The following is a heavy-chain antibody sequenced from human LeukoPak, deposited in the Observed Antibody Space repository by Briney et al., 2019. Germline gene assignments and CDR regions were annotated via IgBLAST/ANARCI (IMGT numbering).Heavy chain of an antibody. V-gene: IGHV1-46*01. Sequence: ASVKVSRKASGYTFTSYYMHWVRQAPGQGLEWMGIINPSGGSTSYAQKFQGRVTMTRDTSTSTVYMELSSLRSEDTAVYYCARVIRPGVYYYYGMDVWGQGTTVTVSS. J-gene: IGHJ6*02. CDR1: GYTFTSYY. CDR3: ARVIRPGVYYYYGMDV. D-gene: IGHD3-16*02. CDR2: INPSGGST.